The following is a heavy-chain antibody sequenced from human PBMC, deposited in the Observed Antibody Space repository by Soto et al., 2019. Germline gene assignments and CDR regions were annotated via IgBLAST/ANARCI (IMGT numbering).Heavy chain of an antibody. J-gene: IGHJ3*02. D-gene: IGHD1-26*01. CDR3: AAVSKAGWELLFDAFDI. Sequence: GASVKVSCKASGFTFTSSAVQWVRQARGQRLEGIGWIVVGSCNTNYAQKFQERDTITRDMSTSTDYMDLSSLRSEDTAVYYCAAVSKAGWELLFDAFDIWGEVTMITVS. V-gene: IGHV1-58*01. CDR1: GFTFTSSA. CDR2: IVVGSCNT.